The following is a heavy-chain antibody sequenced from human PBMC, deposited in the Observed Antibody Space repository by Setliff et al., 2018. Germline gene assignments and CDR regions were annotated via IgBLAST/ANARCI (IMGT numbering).Heavy chain of an antibody. V-gene: IGHV1-46*01. CDR2: INPTGGCT. Sequence: ASVKVSCKSSGYTFTNYGITWVRQAPGQGLEWMGLINPTGGCTSYAQKFQGRVTMTRDTSTSTVFMELSSLRSEDTAVYYCARDRNDNYESSGYYYAGGYMDVWGKGTTVTSP. D-gene: IGHD3-22*01. J-gene: IGHJ6*03. CDR3: ARDRNDNYESSGYYYAGGYMDV. CDR1: GYTFTNYG.